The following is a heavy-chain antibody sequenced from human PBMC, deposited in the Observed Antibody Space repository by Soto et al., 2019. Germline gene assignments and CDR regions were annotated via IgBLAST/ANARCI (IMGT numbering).Heavy chain of an antibody. CDR3: AKDSDIAATSTAIGQQLDT. CDR1: GFTFSHYA. D-gene: IGHD2-15*01. Sequence: GGSLRLSCAASGFTFSHYAMTWVRQGPGKGLEWVSVISGSGGTSYYADSVKGRFTISRDNPKKMLYLQMNSLRGEDTAIYYCAKDSDIAATSTAIGQQLDTWGQGTRVTVSS. CDR2: ISGSGGTS. J-gene: IGHJ5*02. V-gene: IGHV3-23*01.